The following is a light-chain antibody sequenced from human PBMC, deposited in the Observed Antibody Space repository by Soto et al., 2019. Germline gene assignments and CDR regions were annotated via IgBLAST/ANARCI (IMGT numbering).Light chain of an antibody. V-gene: IGKV3-15*01. J-gene: IGKJ2*01. CDR2: GAS. Sequence: EIVMTQSPTTLSVSPGERATLSCRASQSVNSNLAWYQHIPGQAPRLLVYGASTRANGIPARFSGSGSGTEFTLTVSGLQYEDSAVYYCQQYDDWPPYTFGQGTKLEIK. CDR1: QSVNSN. CDR3: QQYDDWPPYT.